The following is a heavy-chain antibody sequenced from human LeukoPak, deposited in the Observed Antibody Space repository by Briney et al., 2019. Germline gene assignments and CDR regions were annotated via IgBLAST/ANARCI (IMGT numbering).Heavy chain of an antibody. CDR2: IYSGGST. V-gene: IGHV3-66*01. J-gene: IGHJ3*02. CDR3: ARVPFTIYDAFDI. D-gene: IGHD3-9*01. CDR1: GFTVSSNY. Sequence: GGSLRLSCAASGFTVSSNYMSWVRQAPGKGLEWVSVIYSGGSTYYAASVKGRFTISRDNSKNTLYLQMNSLRAEDTAVYYCARVPFTIYDAFDIWGQGTMVTVSS.